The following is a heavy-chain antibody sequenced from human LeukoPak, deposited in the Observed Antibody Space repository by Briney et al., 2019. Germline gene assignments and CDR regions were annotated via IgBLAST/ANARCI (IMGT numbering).Heavy chain of an antibody. CDR2: ITGSGDDA. J-gene: IGHJ4*02. CDR3: ASRDPAGD. D-gene: IGHD1-1*01. CDR1: GFTFTNYA. Sequence: GGSLRLSCAASGFTFTNYAMSWVRQPPGKGLEWVSVITGSGDDAAYTDSVRGRFTISRDNSKSTLYLQMNSLRAEDTAVYYCASRDPAGDWGQGTLVTVS. V-gene: IGHV3-23*01.